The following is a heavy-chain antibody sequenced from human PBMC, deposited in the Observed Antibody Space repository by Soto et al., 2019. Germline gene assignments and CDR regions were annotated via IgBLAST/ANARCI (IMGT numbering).Heavy chain of an antibody. CDR3: AKDMGWFGESRSLDY. Sequence: GGSLRLSCAASGFTFSSYAMSWVRQAPGKGLEWVSAISGSGGSTYYADSVKGRFTISRENSKNTLYLQMNSLRAEDTAVYYCAKDMGWFGESRSLDYWGQGTLVTVSS. D-gene: IGHD3-10*01. V-gene: IGHV3-23*01. J-gene: IGHJ4*02. CDR2: ISGSGGST. CDR1: GFTFSSYA.